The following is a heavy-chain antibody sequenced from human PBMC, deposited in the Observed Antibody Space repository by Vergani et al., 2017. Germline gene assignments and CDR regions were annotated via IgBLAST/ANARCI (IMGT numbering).Heavy chain of an antibody. J-gene: IGHJ3*01. CDR2: VFHSGSA. V-gene: IGHV4-38-2*02. CDR3: ARQFWVSQGVGAFES. Sequence: QVQLQESGPGLVKPSETLSLTSSVSGYSISRGYYWGWIRQPPGNGLEWIATVFHSGSAYYNPSLRRRVTISVETSKNQFSLRLTTLTAADTAVYYCARQFWVSQGVGAFESWGRGTEVSVSS. D-gene: IGHD3-16*01. CDR1: GYSISRGYY.